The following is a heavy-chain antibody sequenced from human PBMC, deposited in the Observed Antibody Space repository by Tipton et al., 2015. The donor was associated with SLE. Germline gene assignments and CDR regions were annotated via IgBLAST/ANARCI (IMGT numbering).Heavy chain of an antibody. J-gene: IGHJ4*02. V-gene: IGHV3-30*02. CDR2: IRDDGSST. Sequence: SLRLSCVASGFTFSKFGIHWIRQAPGKGLEWVSFIRDDGSSTYYAASVKGRFTISRDNSKNTLYLQMNSLRDEDTAVYYCSRDPRSLDFWGQGTLVTVSS. CDR1: GFTFSKFG. CDR3: SRDPRSLDF.